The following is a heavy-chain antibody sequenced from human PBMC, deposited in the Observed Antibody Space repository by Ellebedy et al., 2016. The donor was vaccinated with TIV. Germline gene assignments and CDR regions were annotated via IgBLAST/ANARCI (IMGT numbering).Heavy chain of an antibody. CDR2: VSDSGGKT. J-gene: IGHJ4*01. Sequence: GESLKISCAASGFSFRCYAMNWVRQAPGTGPEWVSVVSDSGGKTDYADSVKGRFTISSDNYKNTLYLQMNSLRAEDTAVYYCPKGQRVVTAPFDYWGHGTLVTVSS. V-gene: IGHV3-23*01. CDR1: GFSFRCYA. CDR3: PKGQRVVTAPFDY. D-gene: IGHD2-21*02.